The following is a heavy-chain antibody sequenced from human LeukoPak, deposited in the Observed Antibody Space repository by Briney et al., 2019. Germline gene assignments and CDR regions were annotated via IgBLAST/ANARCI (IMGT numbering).Heavy chain of an antibody. CDR1: GGSISSGGYY. CDR2: VYHSGAT. V-gene: IGHV4-30-2*01. D-gene: IGHD2-21*02. J-gene: IGHJ3*01. Sequence: KASETLSLTCTVSGGSISSGGYYWSWIRQPPGKGLEWIGYVYHSGATYYNPSLKSRISIPMVRSKNQFSLRLRSVTAADTAVYFCASSHCGGDCFSSVAFDFWGHGTMVTVSS. CDR3: ASSHCGGDCFSSVAFDF.